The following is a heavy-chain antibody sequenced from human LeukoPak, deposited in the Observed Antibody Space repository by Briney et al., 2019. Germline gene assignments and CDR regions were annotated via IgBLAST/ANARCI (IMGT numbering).Heavy chain of an antibody. CDR3: TADMPASSRASDY. CDR1: GFTFSDAW. CDR2: IKSKTDGGTA. Sequence: GGSLRLSCAASGFTFSDAWMSWVRQAPGVGPGWVGRIKSKTDGGTADYAAPVKGRFTISRDDSKTTLYLQINSLKTEDTAVYYCTADMPASSRASDYWGQGTLVTVSS. J-gene: IGHJ4*02. D-gene: IGHD2-15*01. V-gene: IGHV3-15*01.